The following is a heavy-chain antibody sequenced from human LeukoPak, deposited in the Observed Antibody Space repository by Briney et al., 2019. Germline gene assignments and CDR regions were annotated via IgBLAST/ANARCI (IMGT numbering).Heavy chain of an antibody. J-gene: IGHJ5*02. CDR1: GGSFSGYY. CDR3: ARQFQRWLQKPSGWFDP. CDR2: INHSGST. D-gene: IGHD5-24*01. Sequence: SETLSLTCAVYGGSFSGYYWSWIRQPPGKGLEWIGEINHSGSTNYNPSLKSRVTISVDTSKNQFSLKLSSVTAADTAVYYCARQFQRWLQKPSGWFDPWGQGTLVTVSS. V-gene: IGHV4-34*01.